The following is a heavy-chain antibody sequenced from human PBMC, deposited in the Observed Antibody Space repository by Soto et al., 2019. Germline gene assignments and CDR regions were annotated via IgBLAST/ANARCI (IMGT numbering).Heavy chain of an antibody. Sequence: GGSLRLSCSASGFTFSSYAMHWVRQAPGKGLEYVSAISSNGGSTYYADSVKGRFTISRDNSKNTLYLQMSSLRAEDTAVYYCVKDLDTAMVLGYSAYWGQGTLVTSPQ. CDR1: GFTFSSYA. CDR2: ISSNGGST. D-gene: IGHD5-18*01. CDR3: VKDLDTAMVLGYSAY. V-gene: IGHV3-64D*08. J-gene: IGHJ4*02.